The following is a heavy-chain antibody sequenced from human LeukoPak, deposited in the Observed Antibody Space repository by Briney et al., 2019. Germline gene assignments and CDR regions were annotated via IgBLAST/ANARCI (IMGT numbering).Heavy chain of an antibody. CDR1: GYSFISYW. Sequence: GESLKISCKGSGYSFISYWISWVRQMPGQGLEWMGRIDPSDSYTNYSPSFQGHVTISADKSISTAYLQWSSLKASDTAMYYCARHGGYSDWYFDLWGRGTLVTVSS. J-gene: IGHJ2*01. CDR2: IDPSDSYT. V-gene: IGHV5-10-1*01. D-gene: IGHD3-22*01. CDR3: ARHGGYSDWYFDL.